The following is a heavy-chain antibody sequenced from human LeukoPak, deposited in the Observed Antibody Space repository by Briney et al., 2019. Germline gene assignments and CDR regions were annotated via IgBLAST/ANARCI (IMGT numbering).Heavy chain of an antibody. V-gene: IGHV4-59*12. Sequence: KPSETLSLTCTVSGGSISSYYWSWIRQPPGKGLEWIGYIYHSGSTNYNPSLKSRVTISVDTSKNQFSLKLSSVTAADTAVYYCARERDYVWGSYRQRYNWFDPWGQEPWSPSPQ. J-gene: IGHJ5*02. CDR1: GGSISSYY. D-gene: IGHD3-16*02. CDR3: ARERDYVWGSYRQRYNWFDP. CDR2: IYHSGST.